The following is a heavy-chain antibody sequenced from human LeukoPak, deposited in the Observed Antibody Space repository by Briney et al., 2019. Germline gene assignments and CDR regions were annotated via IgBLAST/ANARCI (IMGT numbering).Heavy chain of an antibody. J-gene: IGHJ4*02. Sequence: ASVKVSCKASGGTFSSYAISWVRQAPGQGLEWAGRIIPILGIANYAQKFQGRVTITADKSTSTAYMELSSLRSEDTAVYYCARAEVEMATSFDYWGQGTLVTVSP. D-gene: IGHD5-24*01. V-gene: IGHV1-69*04. CDR3: ARAEVEMATSFDY. CDR1: GGTFSSYA. CDR2: IIPILGIA.